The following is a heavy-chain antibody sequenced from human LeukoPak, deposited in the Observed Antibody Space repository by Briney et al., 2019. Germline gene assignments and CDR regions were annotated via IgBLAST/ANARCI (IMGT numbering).Heavy chain of an antibody. Sequence: SVKVSCKASGGTFSSYAISWVRQALGQGLKWMGGIIPTFGTANYAQKFQGRVTITADESTSTAYMELSSLRSEDTAVYYCARDKVDCSSTSCYAVHYYYYGMDVWGQGTTVTVSS. V-gene: IGHV1-69*13. CDR2: IIPTFGTA. CDR3: ARDKVDCSSTSCYAVHYYYYGMDV. CDR1: GGTFSSYA. D-gene: IGHD2-2*01. J-gene: IGHJ6*02.